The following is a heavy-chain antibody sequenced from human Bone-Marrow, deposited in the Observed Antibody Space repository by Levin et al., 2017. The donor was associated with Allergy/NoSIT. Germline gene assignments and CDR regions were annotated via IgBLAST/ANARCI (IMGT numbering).Heavy chain of an antibody. CDR3: AREMRNTVSGVFLYPHFMDV. V-gene: IGHV3-7*03. D-gene: IGHD3-3*01. J-gene: IGHJ6*03. Sequence: GGSLRLSCSASGFTFSNHWMAWVRQAPGKGLEWVAHINREGSETSFVESVRGRFTISRDNSKNSLDLQMNTLRAEDTAIYYCAREMRNTVSGVFLYPHFMDVWGKGTTVIVS. CDR2: INREGSET. CDR1: GFTFSNHW.